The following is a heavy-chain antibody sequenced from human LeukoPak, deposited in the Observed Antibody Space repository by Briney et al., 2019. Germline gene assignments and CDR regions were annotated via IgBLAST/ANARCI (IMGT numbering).Heavy chain of an antibody. Sequence: PSETLSLTCAVYGGSFSGYYWSWIRQPPGKGLEWIGYIYHSGSTYYNPSLKSRVTISVDRSKNQFSLKLSSVTAADTAVYYCARATLTTVSKHFDYWGQGTLVTVSS. J-gene: IGHJ4*02. CDR3: ARATLTTVSKHFDY. D-gene: IGHD4-17*01. CDR2: IYHSGST. V-gene: IGHV4-34*01. CDR1: GGSFSGYY.